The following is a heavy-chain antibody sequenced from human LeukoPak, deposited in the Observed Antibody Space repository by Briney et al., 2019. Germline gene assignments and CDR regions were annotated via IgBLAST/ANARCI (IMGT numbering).Heavy chain of an antibody. CDR3: ARGYDSSGYYYVPFDY. CDR2: ISAYNGNT. V-gene: IGHV1-18*01. D-gene: IGHD3-22*01. Sequence: ASVKVSCKASGYTFTSYGISWVRQAPGQGLEWMGWISAYNGNTNYAQKLQGRVTMTTDTSTSTAYMELRSLRSDDTAVYYCARGYDSSGYYYVPFDYWGQGTLVTVSS. J-gene: IGHJ4*02. CDR1: GYTFTSYG.